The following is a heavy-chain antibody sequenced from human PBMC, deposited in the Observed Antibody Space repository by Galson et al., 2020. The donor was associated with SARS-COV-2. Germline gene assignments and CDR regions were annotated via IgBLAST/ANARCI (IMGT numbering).Heavy chain of an antibody. J-gene: IGHJ3*02. CDR1: GGSFSDYY. V-gene: IGHV4-34*01. CDR2: INHSGTT. D-gene: IGHD3-10*01. CDR3: ARPQYYYGSGSYRVDAFDI. Sequence: SETLSLTCAVYGGSFSDYYWSWIRQPPGKGLEWIGEINHSGTTNYNPSLKNRVTISVDTSKNQFSLKLTSVTPADTAVYYCARPQYYYGSGSYRVDAFDIWGQGTMVNGS.